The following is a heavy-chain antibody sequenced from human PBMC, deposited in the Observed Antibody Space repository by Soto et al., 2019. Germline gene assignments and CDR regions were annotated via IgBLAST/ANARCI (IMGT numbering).Heavy chain of an antibody. V-gene: IGHV4-59*01. CDR3: ARREYSGYDGYYFDY. CDR1: GGSISSYY. CDR2: IYYSGST. Sequence: PSETLSLTCTVSGGSISSYYWSWIRQPPGKGLEWIGYIYYSGSTSYNPSLKSRVTISVDTSKNQFSLKLSSVTAADTAVYYCARREYSGYDGYYFDYWGQGTLVTFSS. J-gene: IGHJ4*02. D-gene: IGHD5-12*01.